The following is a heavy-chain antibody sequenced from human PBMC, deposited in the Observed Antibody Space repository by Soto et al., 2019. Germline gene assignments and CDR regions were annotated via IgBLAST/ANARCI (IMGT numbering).Heavy chain of an antibody. J-gene: IGHJ6*02. Sequence: EVQLLESGGGLVQPGGALRLSCAASGFTFSSYAMTWVRQTPGKGLEWVSSVTGSGDITHYADSVKGRFTISRDNSKNTMFLQMNSLRAEDTALYFCAKETNINRGYMDVWGQGTTVTVSS. CDR1: GFTFSSYA. D-gene: IGHD7-27*01. V-gene: IGHV3-23*01. CDR2: VTGSGDIT. CDR3: AKETNINRGYMDV.